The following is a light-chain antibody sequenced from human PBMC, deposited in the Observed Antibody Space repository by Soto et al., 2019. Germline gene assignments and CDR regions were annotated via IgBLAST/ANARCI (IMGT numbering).Light chain of an antibody. V-gene: IGKV1-27*01. J-gene: IGKJ4*01. CDR3: QNYNSAPLT. CDR2: AAS. CDR1: QGISNY. Sequence: DIQMTQSPSSLSASVGDRVTITCRASQGISNYLVWYQQKPGKVLNLLIYAASTLQSGVPSRFSGSGFGTEFTLTISSLQPEDVATYYCQNYNSAPLTFGGGTKVEIK.